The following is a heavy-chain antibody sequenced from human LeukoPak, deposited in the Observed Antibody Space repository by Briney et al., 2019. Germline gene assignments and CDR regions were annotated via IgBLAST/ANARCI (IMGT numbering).Heavy chain of an antibody. CDR2: ISYDGSSK. CDR1: GFTFSSYA. D-gene: IGHD3-22*01. V-gene: IGHV3-30-3*01. CDR3: ARDPTYYYDSSGYSHYFDY. Sequence: GGSLRLSCAASGFTFSSYAMHWVRQAPGKGLEWVAVISYDGSSKYYADSVKGRFTISRDNSKNTLYLQMNSLRAEDTAVYYCARDPTYYYDSSGYSHYFDYWGQGTLVTVSS. J-gene: IGHJ4*02.